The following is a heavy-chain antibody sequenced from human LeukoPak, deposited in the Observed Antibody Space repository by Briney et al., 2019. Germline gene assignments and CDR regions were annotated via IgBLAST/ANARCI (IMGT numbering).Heavy chain of an antibody. J-gene: IGHJ4*02. D-gene: IGHD2-2*01. V-gene: IGHV4-39*07. CDR1: GGSISSRSSY. Sequence: SETLSLTCSVSGGSISSRSSYWGWIRQPPGKGLEWIGSISYSGGTYYNPSLKSRVTISVDTSKNQFSLNLTSLTAADTAVYYCARRSTSCLDYWGQGTLVTVSS. CDR3: ARRSTSCLDY. CDR2: ISYSGGT.